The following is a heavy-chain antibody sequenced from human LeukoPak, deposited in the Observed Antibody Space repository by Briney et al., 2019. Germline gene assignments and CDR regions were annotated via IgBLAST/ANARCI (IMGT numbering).Heavy chain of an antibody. CDR1: GFTVSSNY. CDR2: IYSGGST. J-gene: IGHJ4*02. CDR3: ARVEAVAGTGGFDY. V-gene: IGHV3-53*01. D-gene: IGHD6-19*01. Sequence: PGGSLRLSCAASGFTVSSNYMSWVRQAPGKGLEWVSVIYSGGSTYYADSVKGRFTISRDNSKNTLYLQMNSLRAKDTAVYYCARVEAVAGTGGFDYWGQGTLVTVSS.